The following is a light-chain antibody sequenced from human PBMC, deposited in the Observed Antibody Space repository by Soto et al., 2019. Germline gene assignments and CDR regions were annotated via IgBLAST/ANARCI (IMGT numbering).Light chain of an antibody. V-gene: IGLV2-8*01. CDR3: SSYAGSNNVV. CDR1: SSDVGGYNY. J-gene: IGLJ2*01. Sequence: QSALTQPPSASGSPGQSVTISCTGTSSDVGGYNYVSWYQHHPGTAPKLMIYEVSKRPSGVPDRFSGSKSGNTASLTVSGLQAEDEADYYCSSYAGSNNVVFGGGTKVNVL. CDR2: EVS.